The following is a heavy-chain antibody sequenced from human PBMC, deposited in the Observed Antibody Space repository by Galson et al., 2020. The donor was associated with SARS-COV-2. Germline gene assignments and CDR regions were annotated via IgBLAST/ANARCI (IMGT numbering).Heavy chain of an antibody. CDR1: GFTFSSYA. CDR3: AKDGGLGWLFPKKKRYFDY. J-gene: IGHJ4*02. Sequence: GGSLRLSCAASGFTFSSYAMSWVRQAPGKGLEWVLAISGSGGSTYYADSVKGRFTISRDNSKNTLYLQMNSLRAEDTAVYYCAKDGGLGWLFPKKKRYFDYWGQGTLVTVSS. D-gene: IGHD3-3*01. CDR2: ISGSGGST. V-gene: IGHV3-23*01.